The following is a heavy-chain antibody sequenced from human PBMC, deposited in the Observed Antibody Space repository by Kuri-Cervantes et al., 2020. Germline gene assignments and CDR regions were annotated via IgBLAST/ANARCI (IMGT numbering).Heavy chain of an antibody. Sequence: GGSLRLSCAASGFTFSSYAMHWVRQAPGKGLEWVAVISYDGSNKYYADSVKGQFTISRDNSKNTLYLQMNSLRAEDTAVYYCARVKGESSLFRAFDMWGQGTMVTVSS. J-gene: IGHJ3*02. CDR2: ISYDGSNK. D-gene: IGHD3-16*02. CDR1: GFTFSSYA. CDR3: ARVKGESSLFRAFDM. V-gene: IGHV3-30-3*01.